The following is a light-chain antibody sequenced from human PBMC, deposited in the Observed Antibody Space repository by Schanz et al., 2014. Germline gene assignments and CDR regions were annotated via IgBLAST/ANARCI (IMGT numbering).Light chain of an antibody. CDR2: GAS. J-gene: IGKJ1*01. CDR1: QTVSSS. V-gene: IGKV3-15*01. Sequence: EIVMTQSPGTLSVSPGERATLSCRASQTVSSSLAWYQQKPGQATRLLIYGASIRATGIPARFSGSGSGTEFTLNISSLQSEDVAVYYCQQYYSTPWTFGQGTKVEIK. CDR3: QQYYSTPWT.